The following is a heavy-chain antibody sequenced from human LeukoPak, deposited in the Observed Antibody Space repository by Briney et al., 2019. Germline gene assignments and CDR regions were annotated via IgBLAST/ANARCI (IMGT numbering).Heavy chain of an antibody. D-gene: IGHD2-2*01. CDR2: IIPIFGTA. Sequence: ASVKVSCKASGGTFSSYAISWVRQAPGQGLEWMGGIIPIFGTANYAQKFQGRVTITADESTSTAYMELSSLRSEDTAVYYCAKTLKVTLGVVVPLYYYGMDVWGQGTTVTVSS. J-gene: IGHJ6*02. CDR1: GGTFSSYA. CDR3: AKTLKVTLGVVVPLYYYGMDV. V-gene: IGHV1-69*13.